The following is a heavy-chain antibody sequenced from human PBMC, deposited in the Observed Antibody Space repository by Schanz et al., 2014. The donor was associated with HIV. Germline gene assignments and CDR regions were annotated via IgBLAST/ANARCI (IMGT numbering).Heavy chain of an antibody. D-gene: IGHD2-8*01. Sequence: DVQLLESGGGLVRPGGSLRLSCAVSGFSFRAYVMSWVRQAPGKGLEWVPSISETGGSTYYAASVRGRFSISRDTSKETLSLQMNSLRAEDTAVYYCALVGVWYYYGMDVWGHGTTVAVSS. CDR1: GFSFRAYV. V-gene: IGHV3-23*01. CDR2: ISETGGST. CDR3: ALVGVWYYYGMDV. J-gene: IGHJ6*02.